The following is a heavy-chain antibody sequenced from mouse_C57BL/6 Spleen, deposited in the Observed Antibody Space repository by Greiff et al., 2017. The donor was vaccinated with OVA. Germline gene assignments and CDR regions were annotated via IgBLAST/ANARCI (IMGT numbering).Heavy chain of an antibody. CDR2: IYPGSGST. Sequence: QVQLQQPGAELVKPGASVKMSCKASGYTFTSYWITWVKQRPGQGLEWIGAIYPGSGSTNYNEKFKRKATLTVDTSSSTAYMQLSSLTSEDSAVYYCAREDSSGYSLYAMDYWGQGTSVTVSS. CDR3: AREDSSGYSLYAMDY. V-gene: IGHV1-55*01. J-gene: IGHJ4*01. CDR1: GYTFTSYW. D-gene: IGHD3-2*02.